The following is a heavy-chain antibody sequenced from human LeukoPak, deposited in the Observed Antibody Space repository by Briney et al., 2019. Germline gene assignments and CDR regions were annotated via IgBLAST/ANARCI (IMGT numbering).Heavy chain of an antibody. D-gene: IGHD3-3*02. Sequence: VASVTVSCKPSGYSFTSFYIHWIRQAPGQGLEWMGMVNPSGGSTVSAQKFQDRVNMTADTSTRTVHMEMTGLRSDDTAIYYCARDAFWGQGTLVTVSS. CDR2: VNPSGGST. CDR3: ARDAF. CDR1: GYSFTSFY. J-gene: IGHJ4*02. V-gene: IGHV1-46*01.